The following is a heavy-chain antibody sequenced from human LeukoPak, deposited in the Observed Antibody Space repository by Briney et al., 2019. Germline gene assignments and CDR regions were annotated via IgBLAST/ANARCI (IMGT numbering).Heavy chain of an antibody. CDR2: IKSKTDGGTT. CDR3: TTEDYGDYVPDY. CDR1: GFTFSKAW. Sequence: IPGGSLRLSCAASGFTFSKAWMSWVRQAPGKGLEWVGQIKSKTDGGTTDYAAPVKGRFTISRDDSKNSLYLLMNSLKTEDTAVYYYTTEDYGDYVPDYWGQGTLVTVSS. V-gene: IGHV3-15*01. J-gene: IGHJ4*02. D-gene: IGHD4-17*01.